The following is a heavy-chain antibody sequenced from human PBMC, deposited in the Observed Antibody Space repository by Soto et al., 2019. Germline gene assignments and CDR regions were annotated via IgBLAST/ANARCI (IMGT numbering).Heavy chain of an antibody. V-gene: IGHV3-11*06. J-gene: IGHJ4*02. CDR1: GFTFSDYY. CDR3: ARVIGAWGSYRYYYFDY. Sequence: GGSLRLSCAASGFTFSDYYMSWIRQAPGKGLEWFLYFIIFISYTNYADSVKGRFTIFRDNAKNSLFLKMNSLRAEDTAVFYCARVIGAWGSYRYYYFDYWGQGTLVTVSS. D-gene: IGHD3-16*02. CDR2: FIIFISYT.